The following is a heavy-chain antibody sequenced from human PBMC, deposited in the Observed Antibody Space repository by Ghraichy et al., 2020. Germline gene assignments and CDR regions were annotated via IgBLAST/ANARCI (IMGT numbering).Heavy chain of an antibody. CDR3: AKGGSQAPGDY. V-gene: IGHV3-30*18. D-gene: IGHD1-26*01. CDR2: ISYDGSNK. CDR1: GFTFSSYG. J-gene: IGHJ4*02. Sequence: GGSLRLSCAASGFTFSSYGMHWVRQAPGKGLEWVAVISYDGSNKYYADSVKGRFTISRDNSKNTLYLQMNSLRAEDTAVYYCAKGGSQAPGDYWGQGTLVTVSS.